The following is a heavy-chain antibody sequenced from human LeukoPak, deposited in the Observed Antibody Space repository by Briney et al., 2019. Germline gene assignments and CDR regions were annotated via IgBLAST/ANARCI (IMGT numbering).Heavy chain of an antibody. Sequence: PAETLSLTCTVSGGSTSSSSYYWGWIRQPPGKGLEWIGSIYYSGSTYYNPSLKSRVTISVDTSKNQFSLKLSSVTAADTAVYYCAREHYDSSGYDYWGQGTLVTVSS. CDR2: IYYSGST. D-gene: IGHD3-22*01. CDR3: AREHYDSSGYDY. CDR1: GGSTSSSSYY. V-gene: IGHV4-39*07. J-gene: IGHJ4*02.